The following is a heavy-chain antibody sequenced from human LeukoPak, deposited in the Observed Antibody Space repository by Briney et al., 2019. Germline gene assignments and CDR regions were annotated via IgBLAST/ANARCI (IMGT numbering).Heavy chain of an antibody. Sequence: GSLRLSCAASGFTFSSYAMSWVRQAPGKELEWVSAISGSGGSTYYADSVKGRFTISRDNSKNTLYLQMNSLRAEDTAVYYCAKEYSQYYYDSSGYLDYWGQGTLVTVSS. D-gene: IGHD3-22*01. CDR1: GFTFSSYA. CDR2: ISGSGGST. CDR3: AKEYSQYYYDSSGYLDY. J-gene: IGHJ4*02. V-gene: IGHV3-23*01.